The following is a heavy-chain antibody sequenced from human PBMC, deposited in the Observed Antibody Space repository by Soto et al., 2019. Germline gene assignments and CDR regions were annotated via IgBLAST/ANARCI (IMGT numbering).Heavy chain of an antibody. CDR1: YTLAELA. V-gene: IGHV1-24*01. D-gene: IGHD3-9*01. CDR3: ATDVYDILTGYYMFRY. CDR2: FDPEDGET. Sequence: YTLAELAMHWVRQAPGKGLEWMGGFDPEDGETIYAQKFQGRVTMTEDTSTDTAYMELSSLRSEDTAVYYCATDVYDILTGYYMFRYWGQGTLVTVS. J-gene: IGHJ4*02.